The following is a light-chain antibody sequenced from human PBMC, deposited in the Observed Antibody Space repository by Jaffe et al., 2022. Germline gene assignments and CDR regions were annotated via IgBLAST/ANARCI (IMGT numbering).Light chain of an antibody. CDR2: GAS. CDR3: QQYHNWWT. CDR1: QSVSSN. J-gene: IGKJ1*01. Sequence: EIVMTQSPATLSVSPGERATLSCRASQSVSSNLAWYQQKPGQAPRLLIYGASTRATGVPTRFSGSGSATEFTLTISSLQSEDFAIYYCQQYHNWWTFGQGTKVEIK. V-gene: IGKV3-15*01.